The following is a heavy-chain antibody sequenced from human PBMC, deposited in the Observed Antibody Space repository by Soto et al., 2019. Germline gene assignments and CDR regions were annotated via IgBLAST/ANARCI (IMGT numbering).Heavy chain of an antibody. D-gene: IGHD3-10*01. CDR2: ISGSGGST. V-gene: IGHV3-23*01. Sequence: GRSLRLSCAASGFTFSSYAMSWVRQAPGKGLEWVSAISGSGGSTYYADSVKGRFTISRDNSKNTLYLQMNSLRAEDTAVYYCAKEYRGAYEKYYYYYYGMDVWGQGTTVTVSS. CDR1: GFTFSSYA. J-gene: IGHJ6*02. CDR3: AKEYRGAYEKYYYYYYGMDV.